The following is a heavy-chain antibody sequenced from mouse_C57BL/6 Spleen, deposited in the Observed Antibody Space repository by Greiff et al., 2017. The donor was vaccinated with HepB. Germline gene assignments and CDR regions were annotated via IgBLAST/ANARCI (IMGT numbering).Heavy chain of an antibody. D-gene: IGHD1-1*01. CDR3: TRGGITTVGYWYFDV. CDR2: IDPETGGT. V-gene: IGHV1-15*01. J-gene: IGHJ1*03. CDR1: GYTFTDYE. Sequence: QVQLKESGAELVRPGASVTLSCKASGYTFTDYEMHWVKQTPVHGLEWIGAIDPETGGTAYNQKFKGKAILTADKSSSTAYMELRSLTSEDSAVYYCTRGGITTVGYWYFDVWGTGTTVTVSS.